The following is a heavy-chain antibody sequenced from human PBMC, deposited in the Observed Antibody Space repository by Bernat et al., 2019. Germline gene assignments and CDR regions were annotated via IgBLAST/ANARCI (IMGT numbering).Heavy chain of an antibody. V-gene: IGHV3-21*01. J-gene: IGHJ6*02. D-gene: IGHD3-16*02. CDR2: ISSSSYI. CDR1: GFTFSSYS. CDR3: ARDPTIGDYVWGSYRPDYYYYYGMDV. Sequence: EVQLVESGGGLVKPGGSLRLSCAASGFTFSSYSMNWVRQAPGKGLEWVSSISSSSYIYYADSVKGRFTISRDNAKNSLYLQMNSLRAEDTAVYYCARDPTIGDYVWGSYRPDYYYYYGMDVWGQGTTVTVSS.